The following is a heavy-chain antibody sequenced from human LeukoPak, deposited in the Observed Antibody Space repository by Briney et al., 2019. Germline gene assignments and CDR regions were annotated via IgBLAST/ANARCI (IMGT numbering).Heavy chain of an antibody. D-gene: IGHD6-19*01. V-gene: IGHV3-21*01. J-gene: IGHJ4*02. CDR3: ARDRGGSGWYDY. Sequence: GGSLRLSCAASGSTFSSYSMNWVRQAPGKGLEWVSSISSSGSYIYYADSVKGRFTISKDNAKNSLYLQMSSLRVEDTAVYYCARDRGGSGWYDYWGQGTLVSVSS. CDR1: GSTFSSYS. CDR2: ISSSGSYI.